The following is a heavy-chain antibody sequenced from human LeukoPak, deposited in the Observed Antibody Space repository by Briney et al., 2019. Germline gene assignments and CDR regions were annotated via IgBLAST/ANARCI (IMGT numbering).Heavy chain of an antibody. CDR1: GGSISSSNFY. D-gene: IGHD3-22*01. V-gene: IGHV4-39*01. CDR2: IHYTGSP. Sequence: SETLSLTCTVSGGSISSSNFYWGWIRQPPGKGLEWIGSIHYTGSPYYKESLKSRVTIPVHTSENQFSLKLSSVTAADTAVYYCSRHNGYYDHMSRYYYHPDYWGQGTLVTVSS. J-gene: IGHJ4*02. CDR3: SRHNGYYDHMSRYYYHPDY.